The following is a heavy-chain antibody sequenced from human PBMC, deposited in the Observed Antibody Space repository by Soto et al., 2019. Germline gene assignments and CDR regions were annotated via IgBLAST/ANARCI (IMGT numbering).Heavy chain of an antibody. CDR2: IYYRGAT. V-gene: IGHV4-30-4*01. J-gene: IGHJ5*02. D-gene: IGHD2-21*01. CDR3: ARENPLNWGGWFDP. CDR1: GDSMTSGSYY. Sequence: SETLSLTCVVSGDSMTSGSYYFICVRQPPGKGLEWLGNIYYRGATSHNPSLKGRLLISADTSRNQFSLELASVTAADTAVYYCARENPLNWGGWFDPWGQGILVTVSS.